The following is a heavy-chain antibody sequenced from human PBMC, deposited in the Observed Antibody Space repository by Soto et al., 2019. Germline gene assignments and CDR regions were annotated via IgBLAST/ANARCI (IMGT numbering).Heavy chain of an antibody. Sequence: SETLSLTCTVSGGSINGSSYYWGWIRRPPGKGLEWIGSVYFSGSTFYNPSLKSRVTISVDTSKNQFSLKLSSVTAADTAVFYCAKTTVTTVAAFDIWGQGTMVTVSS. CDR1: GGSINGSSYY. D-gene: IGHD4-17*01. CDR2: VYFSGST. J-gene: IGHJ3*02. CDR3: AKTTVTTVAAFDI. V-gene: IGHV4-39*01.